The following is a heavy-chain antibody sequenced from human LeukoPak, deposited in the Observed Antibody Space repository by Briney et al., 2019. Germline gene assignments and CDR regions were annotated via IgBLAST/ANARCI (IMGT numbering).Heavy chain of an antibody. V-gene: IGHV1-2*02. CDR1: GYTFTGYY. D-gene: IGHD2-15*01. Sequence: ASVKVSCKASGYTFTGYYMHWVRRAPGQGLEWMGWINPNSGGTNYAQKFQGRVTMTRDTSISTAYMELSRLRSDDTAVYYCARVRYCSGGSCYWSSDYWGQGTLVTVSS. CDR3: ARVRYCSGGSCYWSSDY. J-gene: IGHJ4*02. CDR2: INPNSGGT.